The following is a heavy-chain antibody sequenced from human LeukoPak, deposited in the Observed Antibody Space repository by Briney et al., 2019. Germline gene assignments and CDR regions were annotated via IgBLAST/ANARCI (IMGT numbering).Heavy chain of an antibody. CDR1: GYTFTSYG. CDR3: ARGSYFDWHDAFDI. V-gene: IGHV1-18*04. Sequence: GASVKVSCKASGYTFTSYGISRVRQAPGQGLEWMGWISAYNGNTNYAQKLQGRVTMTTDTSTSTAYMELRSLRSDDTAVYYCARGSYFDWHDAFDIWGQGTMVTVSS. CDR2: ISAYNGNT. D-gene: IGHD3-9*01. J-gene: IGHJ3*02.